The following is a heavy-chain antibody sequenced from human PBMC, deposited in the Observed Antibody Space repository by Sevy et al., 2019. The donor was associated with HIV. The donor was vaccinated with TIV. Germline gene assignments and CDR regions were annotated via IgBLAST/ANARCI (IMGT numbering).Heavy chain of an antibody. V-gene: IGHV3-23*01. J-gene: IGHJ4*02. D-gene: IGHD2-2*01. CDR2: FSFGCGKI. CDR1: GFTFSSYA. Sequence: GGSLRLSCAASGFTFSSYAMSWVRRAPGKGLEWVSTFSFGCGKINHADSVKGRFTISRDNSKNTLYLQMNSLRAEDTAVYYCAREGCSKPHDYWGQGTLVTVSS. CDR3: AREGCSKPHDY.